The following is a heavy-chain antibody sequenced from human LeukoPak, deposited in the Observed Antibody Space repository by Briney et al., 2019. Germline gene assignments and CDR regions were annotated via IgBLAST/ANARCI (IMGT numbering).Heavy chain of an antibody. Sequence: GGSLRLSCAASGFTSSNYWMHWVRQVPEGGLVWVSRVNPDGSSITYANSVKGRFASSRDNAKNTLYLQMKRLRVEDTAVYYCARGGSYGDYWGQGVLVTVSS. CDR2: VNPDGSSI. CDR1: GFTSSNYW. CDR3: ARGGSYGDY. D-gene: IGHD3-16*01. J-gene: IGHJ4*02. V-gene: IGHV3-74*01.